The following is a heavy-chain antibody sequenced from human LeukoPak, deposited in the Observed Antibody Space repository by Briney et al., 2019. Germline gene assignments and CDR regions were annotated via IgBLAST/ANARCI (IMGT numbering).Heavy chain of an antibody. V-gene: IGHV3-11*01. CDR1: GFGFSDYF. J-gene: IGHJ3*01. CDR2: LSGSGATK. CDR3: ARGARDYDDAFDL. D-gene: IGHD4-17*01. Sequence: GGSLRLSCAVSGFGFSDYFMTWIRQAPGKGLEWVSYLSGSGATKYYADSVKGRFTISRDNANNTLYLQLNSLRADDTAVYYCARGARDYDDAFDLWGQGTLVTVSS.